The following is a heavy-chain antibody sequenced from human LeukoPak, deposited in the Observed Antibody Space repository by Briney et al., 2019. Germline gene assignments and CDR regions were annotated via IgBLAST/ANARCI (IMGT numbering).Heavy chain of an antibody. CDR2: ISAYNGNT. V-gene: IGHV1-18*01. Sequence: ASVKVSCKASGYTFTSYGISWVRQAPGQGLEWMGWISAYNGNTNYAQKLQGRVTMTTDTSTSTVYMELSSLRSEDTAVYYCARGTPYPKNYYDSSGYSSFDYWGQGTLVTVSS. J-gene: IGHJ4*02. CDR3: ARGTPYPKNYYDSSGYSSFDY. CDR1: GYTFTSYG. D-gene: IGHD3-22*01.